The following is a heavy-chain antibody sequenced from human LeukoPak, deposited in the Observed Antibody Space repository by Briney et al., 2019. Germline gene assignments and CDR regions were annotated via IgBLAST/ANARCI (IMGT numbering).Heavy chain of an antibody. Sequence: GGSLRLSCAASGFTFSSYGMHWVRQAPGKGLEWVAFIRYDGSNKYYAASVKGRFTISRDNSKNTLYLQMNSLRAEDTAVYYCARNSYDGSTFDYWGQGTLVTVSS. CDR3: ARNSYDGSTFDY. CDR1: GFTFSSYG. V-gene: IGHV3-30*02. D-gene: IGHD5-18*01. J-gene: IGHJ4*02. CDR2: IRYDGSNK.